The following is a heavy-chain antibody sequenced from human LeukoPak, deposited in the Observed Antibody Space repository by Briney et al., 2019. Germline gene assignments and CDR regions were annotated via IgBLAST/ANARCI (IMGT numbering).Heavy chain of an antibody. J-gene: IGHJ6*03. CDR2: ISTSSSTI. CDR1: EFTFRDYS. D-gene: IGHD6-13*01. V-gene: IGHV3-48*01. CDR3: AKDATAVVGTVYMDV. Sequence: GGSLRLSCAGSEFTFRDYSMNWVRQAPGKGLEWISYISTSSSTIYYADSVKGRFTISRDNAKNSLYLQMTRLRAEDTAVYYCAKDATAVVGTVYMDVWGKGTTVTISS.